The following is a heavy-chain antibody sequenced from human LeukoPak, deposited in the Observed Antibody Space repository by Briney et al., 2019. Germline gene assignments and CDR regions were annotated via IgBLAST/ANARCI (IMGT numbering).Heavy chain of an antibody. V-gene: IGHV1-2*02. J-gene: IGHJ4*02. CDR1: GYTFTSYG. D-gene: IGHD3-10*01. Sequence: GASVKVSCKASGYTFTSYGISWVRQAPGQGLEWMGWINPNSGGTNYAQKFQGRVTMTRDTSISTAYMELSRLRSDDTAVYYCARAYYYGSGSYFYFDYWGQGTLVTVSS. CDR2: INPNSGGT. CDR3: ARAYYYGSGSYFYFDY.